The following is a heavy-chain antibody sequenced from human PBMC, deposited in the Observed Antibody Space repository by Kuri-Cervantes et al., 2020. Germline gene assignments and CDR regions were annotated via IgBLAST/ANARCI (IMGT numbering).Heavy chain of an antibody. V-gene: IGHV2-5*02. CDR1: GFSLSTSGVG. J-gene: IGHJ4*02. Sequence: SGPTLVKPTQTLTLTCTLSGFSLSTSGVGVGWIRQPPGKALEWLALTYWDDDKRYSPSLKSRLTITKDTSKNQVVLTMTNMDPVDTATYYCARGVNEWLVDPYFDYWGQGTLVTVSS. CDR3: ARGVNEWLVDPYFDY. D-gene: IGHD6-19*01. CDR2: TYWDDDK.